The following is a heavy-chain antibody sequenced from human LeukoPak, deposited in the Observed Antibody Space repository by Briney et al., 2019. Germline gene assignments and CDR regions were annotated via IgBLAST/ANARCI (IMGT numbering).Heavy chain of an antibody. J-gene: IGHJ6*02. CDR3: ARHGSPYYYYYGMDV. D-gene: IGHD5-12*01. V-gene: IGHV4-59*08. CDR1: GGSISSYY. Sequence: SETLSLTCTVSGGSISSYYWSWIRQPPGKGLEWIGYIYYSGSSNYNPSLKSRVTISVDTSKNQFSLNLSSVTAADTAVYYCARHGSPYYYYYGMDVWGQGTTVTVSS. CDR2: IYYSGSS.